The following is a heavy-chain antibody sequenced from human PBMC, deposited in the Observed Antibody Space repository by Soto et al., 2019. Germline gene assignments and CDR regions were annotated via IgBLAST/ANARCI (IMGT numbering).Heavy chain of an antibody. D-gene: IGHD4-17*01. Sequence: EVQLVESGGGLVQPGGSLRLSCAASGFTFSRYWMSWVRQAPGKGLEWVANIKQDGSEKYYVDSVKGRFIISRDNAKNSLYLQMNSLRAEYTAVYYCARANYGDFLGYYYYGMDVWGQGTTVTVSS. J-gene: IGHJ6*02. CDR3: ARANYGDFLGYYYYGMDV. V-gene: IGHV3-7*05. CDR2: IKQDGSEK. CDR1: GFTFSRYW.